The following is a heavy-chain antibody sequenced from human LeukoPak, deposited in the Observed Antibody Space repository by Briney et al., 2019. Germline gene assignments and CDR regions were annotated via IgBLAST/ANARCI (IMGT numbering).Heavy chain of an antibody. J-gene: IGHJ4*02. CDR1: GFTVSSNY. CDR2: IHSGGGT. D-gene: IGHD5-18*01. CDR3: ARVGRAAMVDY. V-gene: IGHV3-53*01. Sequence: GGSLRLSCAVSGFTVSSNYMSWVRQAPGKGLEWVSIIHSGGGTYYADSVKGRFTISRDSSKNTLYLQMNSLRAEDTAVYYCARVGRAAMVDYWGQGTLVTVSS.